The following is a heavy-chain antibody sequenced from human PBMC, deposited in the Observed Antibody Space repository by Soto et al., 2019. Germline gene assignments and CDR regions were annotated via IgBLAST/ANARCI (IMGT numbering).Heavy chain of an antibody. V-gene: IGHV6-1*01. CDR2: TYYRSKWYN. CDR1: GDSVSSNSAA. Sequence: PSQTLSLTCAISGDSVSSNSAAWNWIRQSPSRGLEWLGRTYYRSKWYNDYAVSVKSRITINPDTSKNQFSLQLNSVTPEDTAVNYCARAIRPPLRYFDPPRLDYWGQGTLVTVSS. CDR3: ARAIRPPLRYFDPPRLDY. D-gene: IGHD3-9*01. J-gene: IGHJ4*02.